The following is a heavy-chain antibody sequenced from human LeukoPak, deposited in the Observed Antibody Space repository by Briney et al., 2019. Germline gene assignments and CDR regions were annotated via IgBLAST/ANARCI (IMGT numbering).Heavy chain of an antibody. V-gene: IGHV4-39*07. CDR1: GVSISSRSYC. D-gene: IGHD6-19*01. CDR2: VYYSGST. Sequence: SETLSLTCTVSGVSISSRSYCWGWIRQPPGKGLEWIGSVYYSGSTSYNPSLKSRVTISLDTSKNQFSLKVSSVTAADTAVYYCARETTSYSSVWPPPRRYYYMDVWGKGTTVTVSS. CDR3: ARETTSYSSVWPPPRRYYYMDV. J-gene: IGHJ6*03.